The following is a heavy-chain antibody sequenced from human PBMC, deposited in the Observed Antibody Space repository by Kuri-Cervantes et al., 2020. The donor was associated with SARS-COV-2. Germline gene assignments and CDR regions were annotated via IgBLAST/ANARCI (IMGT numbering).Heavy chain of an antibody. CDR1: GGSFSGYY. D-gene: IGHD3-10*01. CDR3: ARLKGSYYTPLIFDY. V-gene: IGHV4-34*01. J-gene: IGHJ4*02. CDR2: IYYTGSV. Sequence: GSLRLSCAVYGGSFSGYYWSWIRQPPGKGLEWIGSIYYTGSVDYNPSLKSRVTISLDTSKNQFSLKLSSVTAADTAVYYCARLKGSYYTPLIFDYWGQGTLVTVSS.